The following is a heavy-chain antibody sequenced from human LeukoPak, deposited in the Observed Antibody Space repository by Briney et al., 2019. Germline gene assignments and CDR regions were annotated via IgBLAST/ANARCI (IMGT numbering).Heavy chain of an antibody. Sequence: PSETLSLTCTVSGGSISSDYWSWIRQPPGKGLEWIGYIYYSGSTNYNPSLKSRVTISVDTSKNQFSLHLYSVTAADTAVFYCARSYYYDYRQIDYWGQGTLVTVSS. CDR3: ARSYYYDYRQIDY. D-gene: IGHD3-22*01. V-gene: IGHV4-59*08. J-gene: IGHJ4*02. CDR1: GGSISSDY. CDR2: IYYSGST.